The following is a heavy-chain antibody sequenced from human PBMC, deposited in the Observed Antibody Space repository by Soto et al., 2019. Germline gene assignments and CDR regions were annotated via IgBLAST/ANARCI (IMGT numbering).Heavy chain of an antibody. D-gene: IGHD2-2*01. J-gene: IGHJ6*03. Sequence: PSETLSLTCTVSGGSISSSSYYWGWIRQPPGKGLEWIGSIYYSGSTYYNPSLKSRVTISVDTSKNQFSLKLSSVTAADTAVYYCARPVPDAMSGWPYYYYYMDVWGKGTTVTVSS. V-gene: IGHV4-39*01. CDR3: ARPVPDAMSGWPYYYYYMDV. CDR1: GGSISSSSYY. CDR2: IYYSGST.